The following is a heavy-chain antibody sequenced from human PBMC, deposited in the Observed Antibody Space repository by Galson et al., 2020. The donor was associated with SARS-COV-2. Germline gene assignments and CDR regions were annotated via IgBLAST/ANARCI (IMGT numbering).Heavy chain of an antibody. CDR1: GLTFSSYV. Sequence: GESLKISCAASGLTFSSYVMRWVRQAPGRGLEWVSVISGSGGSTYYADSVKGRFTISRDNSKNTLFLQMNSLRAEDTAVYYCAKDSGGDYDSGGYHYWGQGTLVTVSS. J-gene: IGHJ4*02. CDR3: AKDSGGDYDSGGYHY. CDR2: ISGSGGST. V-gene: IGHV3-23*01. D-gene: IGHD3-22*01.